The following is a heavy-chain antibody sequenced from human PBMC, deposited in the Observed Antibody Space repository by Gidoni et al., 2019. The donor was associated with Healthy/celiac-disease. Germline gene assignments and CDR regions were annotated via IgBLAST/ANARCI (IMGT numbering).Heavy chain of an antibody. J-gene: IGHJ3*01. D-gene: IGHD3-16*01. CDR1: GCTFDDYG. V-gene: IGHV3-20*01. Sequence: EVQLVESGGGVVRPGGSLRLSCAAAGCTFDDYGMSWVRQAPGKGLEWVSGINWNGGSTGYAASVKGRFPISRATAQNSLYLQMHRLRSEDTALSPCARAGWGPPPAAFDLWGPGTLVPVSS. CDR3: ARAGWGPPPAAFDL. CDR2: INWNGGST.